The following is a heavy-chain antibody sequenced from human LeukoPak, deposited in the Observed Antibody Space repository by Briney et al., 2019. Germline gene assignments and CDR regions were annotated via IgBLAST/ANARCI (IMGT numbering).Heavy chain of an antibody. J-gene: IGHJ2*01. CDR1: GVIASVYG. CDR2: AGYGGSIK. V-gene: IGHV3-30*02. D-gene: IGHD2-21*02. Sequence: GGSLRLSCAVSGVIASVYGRHWGRHAPATGKQWEAFAGYGGSIKKNTDSVKGRFTVSRDNTKNTLYLDISSLRDDDRATYYCARDYCGGYCYSEAYYYFDLWGRGTLLTVSS. CDR3: ARDYCGGYCYSEAYYYFDL.